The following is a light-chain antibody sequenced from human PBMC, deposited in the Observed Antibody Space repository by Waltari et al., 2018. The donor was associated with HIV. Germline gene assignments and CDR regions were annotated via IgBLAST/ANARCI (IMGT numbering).Light chain of an antibody. CDR3: QQNNNWPPIT. J-gene: IGKJ5*01. CDR1: ASVSSN. Sequence: EIVMTQSPATLSVSPGERATLSCRASASVSSNVAWYQQKPGPAPRLIIYEASNRATGIPTRFSGSGSGKEFTLTISSLQSEDFAVYYCQQNNNWPPITFGQGTRLEIK. CDR2: EAS. V-gene: IGKV3-15*01.